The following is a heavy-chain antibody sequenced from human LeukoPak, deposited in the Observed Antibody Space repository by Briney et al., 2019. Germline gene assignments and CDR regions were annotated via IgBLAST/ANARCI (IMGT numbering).Heavy chain of an antibody. Sequence: GGSLRLSCAASGFTFSSYAMHWVRQAPGKGLGWVAVISYDGSNKYYADSVKGRFTISRDNSKNTLYLQMNSLRAEDTAVYYCARDLVVGATDYWGQGTLVTVSS. D-gene: IGHD1-26*01. J-gene: IGHJ4*02. CDR3: ARDLVVGATDY. V-gene: IGHV3-30-3*01. CDR2: ISYDGSNK. CDR1: GFTFSSYA.